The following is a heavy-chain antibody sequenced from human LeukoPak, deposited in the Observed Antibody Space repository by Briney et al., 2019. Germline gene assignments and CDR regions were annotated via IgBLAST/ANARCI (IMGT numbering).Heavy chain of an antibody. Sequence: GGSLRLSCAASGIPFTTSDMHWVRQAPGKGLEWVAFIRNDGSNTYYADSVKGRFTISRDNAKNSLYLQMNSLRAEDTAVYYCARETYYYGSGSYSFDYWGQGTLVTVSS. D-gene: IGHD3-10*01. CDR3: ARETYYYGSGSYSFDY. CDR2: IRNDGSNT. V-gene: IGHV3-30*02. CDR1: GIPFTTSD. J-gene: IGHJ4*02.